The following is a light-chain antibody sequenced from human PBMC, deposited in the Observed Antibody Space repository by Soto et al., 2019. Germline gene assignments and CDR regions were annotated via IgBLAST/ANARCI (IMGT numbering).Light chain of an antibody. CDR3: QQYTNWPYT. V-gene: IGKV3-15*01. CDR1: QSVGSN. J-gene: IGKJ2*01. CDR2: GAS. Sequence: EIVMTQSPATLSVSPGERASLSCRASQSVGSNLAWYQQTAGQAPRLLIYGASTRATGIPARFSGSGSGTEFTRTISSLQSEDFAVDSCQQYTNWPYTLGQGTKLEIK.